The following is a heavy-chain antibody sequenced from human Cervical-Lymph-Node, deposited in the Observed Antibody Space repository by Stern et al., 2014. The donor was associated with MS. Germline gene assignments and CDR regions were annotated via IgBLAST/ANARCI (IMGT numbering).Heavy chain of an antibody. D-gene: IGHD2-15*01. Sequence: VQLVESGGGAVQSGRSLRLSCAASGFTFSSYGMHWVRQAPGKGLEWVAVTSYDGSDKYYADSVKGRFPISTDNSTTTPYSHLNSLRAEDTAVYYCAKDFDIYYYYGMDVWGQGTTVTVSS. CDR2: TSYDGSDK. CDR1: GFTFSSYG. CDR3: AKDFDIYYYYGMDV. J-gene: IGHJ6*02. V-gene: IGHV3-30*18.